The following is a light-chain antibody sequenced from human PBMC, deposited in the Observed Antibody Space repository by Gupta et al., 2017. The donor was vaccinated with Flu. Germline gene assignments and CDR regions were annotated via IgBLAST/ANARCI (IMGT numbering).Light chain of an antibody. CDR1: SSDVGGYNY. CDR2: EVS. V-gene: IGLV2-14*01. CDR3: SSYTSSSTL. J-gene: IGLJ3*02. Sequence: GSPGQSITISCTGTSSDVGGYNYVSWYQQHPGKAPKLMIYEVSNRPSGVSNRFSGSKSGNTASLTISGLQAEDEADYYCSSYTSSSTLFGGGTKLTVL.